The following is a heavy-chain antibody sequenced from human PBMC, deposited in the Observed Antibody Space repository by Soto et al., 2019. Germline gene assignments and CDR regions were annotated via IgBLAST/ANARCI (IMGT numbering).Heavy chain of an antibody. CDR2: ISAYNGNT. Sequence: ASVKVSCKASGYTFTSYGISWVRQAPGQGLEWMGWISAYNGNTNYAQKLQGRVTMTTDTSTSTAYMELRSLRSDDTAVYYCARELTYYYDSSGYPDAFDIWGQGTMVTVSS. CDR3: ARELTYYYDSSGYPDAFDI. V-gene: IGHV1-18*01. CDR1: GYTFTSYG. D-gene: IGHD3-22*01. J-gene: IGHJ3*02.